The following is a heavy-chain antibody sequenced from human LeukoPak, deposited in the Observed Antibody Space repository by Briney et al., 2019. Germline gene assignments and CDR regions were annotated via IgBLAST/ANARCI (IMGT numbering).Heavy chain of an antibody. Sequence: GGSLRLSCAASGVTFSSYSMNWVRQAPGKGLEWVSSISSSSSYIYYADSVKGRFTISRDNAKNSLYLQMNSLRAEDTAVYYCARDQGYSYGYYFDYWGQGTLVTVSS. CDR3: ARDQGYSYGYYFDY. V-gene: IGHV3-21*01. J-gene: IGHJ4*02. D-gene: IGHD5-18*01. CDR1: GVTFSSYS. CDR2: ISSSSSYI.